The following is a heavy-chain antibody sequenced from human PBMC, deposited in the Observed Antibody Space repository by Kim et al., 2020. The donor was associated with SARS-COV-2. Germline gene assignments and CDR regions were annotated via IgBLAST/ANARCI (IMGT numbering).Heavy chain of an antibody. Sequence: GGSLRLSCAASGFTFSSYAMHWVRQAPGKGLEWVAVISYDGSNKYYADSVKGRFTISRDNSKNTLYLQMNSLRAEDTAVYYCARDRYFDWPNYYYYGMDVWGQGTTVTVSS. CDR2: ISYDGSNK. CDR3: ARDRYFDWPNYYYYGMDV. J-gene: IGHJ6*02. CDR1: GFTFSSYA. D-gene: IGHD3-9*01. V-gene: IGHV3-30*04.